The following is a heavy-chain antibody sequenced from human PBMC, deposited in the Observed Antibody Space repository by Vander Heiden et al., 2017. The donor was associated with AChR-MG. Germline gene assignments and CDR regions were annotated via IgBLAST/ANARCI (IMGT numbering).Heavy chain of an antibody. CDR3: ARAEIQLWTYYYYYGMDV. CDR2: IIPIFGTA. J-gene: IGHJ6*02. V-gene: IGHV1-69*06. CDR1: GGTFSSYA. Sequence: QVQLVQSGAAVKKPGSSVTVSCKASGGTFSSYAISWVRQAPGQGLEWMGGIIPIFGTANYAQKFQGRVTITADKSTSTAYMELSSLRSEDTAVYYCARAEIQLWTYYYYYGMDVWGQGTTVTVSS. D-gene: IGHD5-18*01.